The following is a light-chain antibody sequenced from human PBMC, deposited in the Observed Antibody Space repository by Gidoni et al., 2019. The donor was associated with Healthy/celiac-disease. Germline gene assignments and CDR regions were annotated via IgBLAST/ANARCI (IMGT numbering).Light chain of an antibody. CDR2: AAS. V-gene: IGKV1-39*01. J-gene: IGKJ3*01. CDR1: QSISSY. CDR3: QQSYSTPPIT. Sequence: DIQMTQSPSSLSASVGDRVTLTCRASQSISSYLYWYQQQPGKAPKLLIYAASSLQSGVPSRFSGSGSGTDFTLTISSLQPEDFATYYCQQSYSTPPITFGPGTKVDIK.